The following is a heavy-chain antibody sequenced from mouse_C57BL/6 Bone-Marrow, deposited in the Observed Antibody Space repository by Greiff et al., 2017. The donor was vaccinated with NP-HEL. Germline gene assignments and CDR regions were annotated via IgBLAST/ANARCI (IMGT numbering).Heavy chain of an antibody. V-gene: IGHV1-72*01. D-gene: IGHD1-1*01. J-gene: IGHJ2*01. CDR3: ARYYYVSVYFDY. Sequence: VKLQQPGAELVKPGASVKLSCKASGYTFTNYWMHWVKQRPGRGLEWIGRIDPNSGGTTYNEKFKSKAKLTVDKPSSTAYMQLSSLTSEYSAVYYSARYYYVSVYFDYWGQGTTLTVSS. CDR2: IDPNSGGT. CDR1: GYTFTNYW.